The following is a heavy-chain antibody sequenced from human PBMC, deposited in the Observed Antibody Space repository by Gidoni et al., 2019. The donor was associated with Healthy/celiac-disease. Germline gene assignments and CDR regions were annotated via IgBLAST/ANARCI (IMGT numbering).Heavy chain of an antibody. V-gene: IGHV4-39*01. CDR2: IYYSGST. CDR1: GGSISSSSYY. D-gene: IGHD3-10*01. J-gene: IGHJ6*02. Sequence: QLQLQESGPGLVKPSETLSLTCTVSGGSISSSSYYWGWIRQPPGKGLEWIGSIYYSGSTYYNPSLKSRVTISVDTSKNQFSLKLSSVTAADTAVYYCEAFTMVRGWHYYYGMDVWGQGTTVTVSS. CDR3: EAFTMVRGWHYYYGMDV.